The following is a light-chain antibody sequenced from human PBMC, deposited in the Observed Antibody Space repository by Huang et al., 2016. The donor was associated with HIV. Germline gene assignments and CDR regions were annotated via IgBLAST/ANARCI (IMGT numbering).Light chain of an antibody. V-gene: IGKV4-1*01. CDR2: WAS. J-gene: IGKJ2*01. CDR1: QSGLYKSDKRNY. CDR3: QQYFSTPA. Sequence: IVMTQSPESLSVSLGERATINCTSSQSGLYKSDKRNYVAWYQEKPGHSPKVLIYWASTRQSGVPDRFRGSGSGTNFTLTIDSFQAEDVAFYYCQQYFSTPAFGLGTKLEI.